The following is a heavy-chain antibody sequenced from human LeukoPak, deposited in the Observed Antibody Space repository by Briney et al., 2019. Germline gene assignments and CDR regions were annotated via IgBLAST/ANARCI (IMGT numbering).Heavy chain of an antibody. CDR1: GGSISSYY. V-gene: IGHV4-59*01. J-gene: IGHJ6*03. Sequence: SETLSLTCTVSGGSISSYYWSWIRQPPGKGLEWIGYIYYSGSTNYNPSLKSRVTISVDTSKNQFSLKLSSVAAADTAVYYCARGRYDYYYYMDVWGKGTTVTVSS. CDR2: IYYSGST. CDR3: ARGRYDYYYYMDV.